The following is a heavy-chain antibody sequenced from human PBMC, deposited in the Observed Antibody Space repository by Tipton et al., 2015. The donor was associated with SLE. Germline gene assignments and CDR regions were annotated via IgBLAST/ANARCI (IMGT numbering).Heavy chain of an antibody. CDR2: ISGRGNSDSA. V-gene: IGHV3-NL1*01. CDR1: GFTFSTYW. Sequence: GSLRLSCAASGFTFSTYWMHWVGQAPGKGLEWLAVISGRGNSDSANSADSVKGRFAVSRDNSKNTLYLHMNSLRAEDTAVYFCAKHMAGSWFPLPTFDFWGQGTLVSVSS. J-gene: IGHJ4*02. D-gene: IGHD3-10*01. CDR3: AKHMAGSWFPLPTFDF.